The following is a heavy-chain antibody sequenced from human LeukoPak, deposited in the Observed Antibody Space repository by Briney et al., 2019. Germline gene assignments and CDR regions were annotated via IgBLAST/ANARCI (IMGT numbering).Heavy chain of an antibody. J-gene: IGHJ4*02. CDR2: ISYDGSNK. CDR3: ARELAARPCFDY. CDR1: GFTFSSYA. D-gene: IGHD6-6*01. V-gene: IGHV3-30*04. Sequence: GGSLRLSCAASGFTFSSYAMHWVRQAPGKGLEWVAVISYDGSNKYYADSVKGRFTISRDNSKNTLYLQMNSLRAEDTAVYYCARELAARPCFDYWGQGTLVTVSS.